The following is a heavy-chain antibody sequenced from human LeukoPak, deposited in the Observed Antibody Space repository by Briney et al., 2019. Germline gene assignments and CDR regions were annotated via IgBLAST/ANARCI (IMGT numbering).Heavy chain of an antibody. CDR3: ARHWEL. V-gene: IGHV3-53*01. CDR2: IYSDETT. CDR1: GFSVSSNY. Sequence: GGSLRLSCAASGFSVSSNYMSWVRQAPGKGLEWVALIYSDETTYYADPVKGRFTISRDNSKSTLYLQMNSLRAEDTAVYYCARHWELRGQGTLVTVSS. D-gene: IGHD1-26*01. J-gene: IGHJ4*02.